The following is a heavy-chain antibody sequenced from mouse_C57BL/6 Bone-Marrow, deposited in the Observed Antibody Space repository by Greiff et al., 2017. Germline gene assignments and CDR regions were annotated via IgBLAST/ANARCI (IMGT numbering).Heavy chain of an antibody. D-gene: IGHD2-3*01. CDR2: IHPNSGST. J-gene: IGHJ4*01. V-gene: IGHV1-64*01. Sequence: QVQLQQPGAELVKPGASVKLSCKASGYTFTSYWMHWVKQRPGQGLEWIGMIHPNSGSTNYNEKFKSKATLTVDKSSSTAYMQLSSLTSEDSAVYYCARGNDGYYGYAMDYWGQGTSVTVSS. CDR3: ARGNDGYYGYAMDY. CDR1: GYTFTSYW.